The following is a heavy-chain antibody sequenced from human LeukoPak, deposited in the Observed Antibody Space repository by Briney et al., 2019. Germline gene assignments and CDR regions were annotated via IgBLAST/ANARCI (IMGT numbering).Heavy chain of an antibody. Sequence: GGSLRLSCAASGFTFSSYSMNWVRQAPGKGLEWVSYISSSSSTIYYADSVKGRFTISRDNAKNSLYLQMNSLRAEDTAVYYCARTGVIYGMDVWGQGTTVTVSS. CDR2: ISSSSSTI. D-gene: IGHD1-14*01. CDR3: ARTGVIYGMDV. J-gene: IGHJ6*02. CDR1: GFTFSSYS. V-gene: IGHV3-48*04.